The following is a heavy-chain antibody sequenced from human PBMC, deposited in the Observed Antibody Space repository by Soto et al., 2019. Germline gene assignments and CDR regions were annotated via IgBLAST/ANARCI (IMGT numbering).Heavy chain of an antibody. J-gene: IGHJ4*02. CDR3: ARDMGNDFWSGLLPHFDY. CDR1: GYSFTSYG. D-gene: IGHD3-3*01. Sequence: ASVKVSCKASGYSFTSYGISWVRQAPGQGLEWMGWISAYNGNTNYAQKLQGRVTMTTDTSTSTAYMDLRSLRSDDTAVYYCARDMGNDFWSGLLPHFDYWGQGTLVTVSS. V-gene: IGHV1-18*01. CDR2: ISAYNGNT.